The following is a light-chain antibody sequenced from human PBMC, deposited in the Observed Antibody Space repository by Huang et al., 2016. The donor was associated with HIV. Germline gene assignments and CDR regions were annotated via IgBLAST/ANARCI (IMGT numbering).Light chain of an antibody. CDR1: QDINIY. CDR3: QQYDNPPYT. V-gene: IGKV1-33*01. J-gene: IGKJ2*01. Sequence: DIQMTQSPSSLSASVGDRVTITCQASQDINIYLTWYQQKPGKAPKLLIYDASNLETGVPSRFSGSGSGAEFTFTISSLQPEDIATYYCQQYDNPPYTFGQGTKLEIK. CDR2: DAS.